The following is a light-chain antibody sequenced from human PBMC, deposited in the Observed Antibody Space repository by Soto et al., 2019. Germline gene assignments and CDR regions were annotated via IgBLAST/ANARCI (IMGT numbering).Light chain of an antibody. Sequence: VLTQSPGTLSLSPGERATLSCRASQRMSSNYLAWYQQKPGQSPRLLIYGTSSRATGIPDRFSGSGSGTDFTINISGLEPEDSAVYYCQQYGTLPPRYTFGQGTKLEIK. CDR1: QRMSSNY. CDR3: QQYGTLPPRYT. V-gene: IGKV3-20*01. J-gene: IGKJ2*01. CDR2: GTS.